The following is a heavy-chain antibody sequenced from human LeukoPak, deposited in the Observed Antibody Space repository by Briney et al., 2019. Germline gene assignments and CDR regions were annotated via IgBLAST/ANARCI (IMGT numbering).Heavy chain of an antibody. Sequence: GGPLRLSCAASGFTFSNDWMSWVRQAPGKGLEGMACIKGDGSDKYYVDSVKGRFTISRDNDKNSMYLQMNSLRAEATAVYYCARDPETKRGRDGLDYWGPGTLVIVSS. CDR3: ARDPETKRGRDGLDY. D-gene: IGHD1-14*01. J-gene: IGHJ4*02. V-gene: IGHV3-7*01. CDR2: IKGDGSDK. CDR1: GFTFSNDW.